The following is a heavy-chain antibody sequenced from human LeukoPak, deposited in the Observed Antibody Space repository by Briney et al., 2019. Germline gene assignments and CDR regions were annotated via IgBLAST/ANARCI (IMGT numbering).Heavy chain of an antibody. CDR3: VKVGGCSGGTCYYFDY. D-gene: IGHD2-15*01. CDR2: ISSNGGST. V-gene: IGHV3-64D*06. J-gene: IGHJ4*02. CDR1: GFTFSYFA. Sequence: PGGSLRLSCSASGFTFSYFAMHWVRQPPGKGLEYVSAISSNGGSTYYADSVKGRFTISRDNSKNTLYLQMSSLRAVDTAVYYCVKVGGCSGGTCYYFDYWGQGTLVTVSS.